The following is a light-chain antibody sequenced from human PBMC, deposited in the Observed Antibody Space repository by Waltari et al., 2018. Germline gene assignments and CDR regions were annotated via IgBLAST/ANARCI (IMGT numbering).Light chain of an antibody. V-gene: IGLV1-44*01. CDR1: YSNIGSNI. CDR2: SNY. CDR3: ATWDDRLTGVV. Sequence: QSVLTQPPSASGTPGPRVSISCPGSYSNIGSNIVTWYQQLPGTAPKLLIYSNYYRPSGVPDRFSGSKSGTSASLAISGLQSEDEAEYYCATWDDRLTGVVFGGGTRVTVL. J-gene: IGLJ2*01.